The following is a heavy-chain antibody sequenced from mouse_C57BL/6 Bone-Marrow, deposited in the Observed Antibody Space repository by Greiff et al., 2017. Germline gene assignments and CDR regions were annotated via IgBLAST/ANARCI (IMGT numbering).Heavy chain of an antibody. J-gene: IGHJ1*03. CDR3: ARGRRLGWDWYIDV. CDR2: ISYSGST. V-gene: IGHV3-1*01. CDR1: GYSITSGYD. Sequence: EVQLQQSGPGMVKPSQSLSLTCTVTGYSITSGYDWHWIRHFPGNKLEWMGYISYSGSTNYNPSLKSRISITHDTSKNHFFLKLNSVTTEDTATYYCARGRRLGWDWYIDVWGTGTSVTVAS. D-gene: IGHD3-2*02.